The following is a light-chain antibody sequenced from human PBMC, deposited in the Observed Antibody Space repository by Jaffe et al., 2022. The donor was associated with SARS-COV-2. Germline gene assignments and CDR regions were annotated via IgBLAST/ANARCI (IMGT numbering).Light chain of an antibody. J-gene: IGKJ2*01. V-gene: IGKV3-15*01. Sequence: EVVMTQSPATLAVSPGETVSLSCRASQEAASSLAWYHLRPGQPPRLLIFDASSRGTGVPPRFSGGGSGTEFSLTISSVQSEDLGVYYCQFYNGWPAFGQGTKLEI. CDR1: QEAASS. CDR3: QFYNGWPA. CDR2: DAS.